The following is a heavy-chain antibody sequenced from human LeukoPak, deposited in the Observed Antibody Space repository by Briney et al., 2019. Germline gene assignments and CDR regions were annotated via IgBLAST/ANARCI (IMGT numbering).Heavy chain of an antibody. CDR1: GGSISSYY. V-gene: IGHV4-59*12. J-gene: IGHJ4*02. CDR3: ARARYCTNGVCYKPFDY. D-gene: IGHD2-8*01. CDR2: IYYSGST. Sequence: PSETLSLTCTVSGGSISSYYWSWIRQPPGKGLEWIGYIYYSGSTNYNPSLKSRVTISVDTSKNQFSLKLSSVTAAGTAVYYCARARYCTNGVCYKPFDYWGQGTLVTVSS.